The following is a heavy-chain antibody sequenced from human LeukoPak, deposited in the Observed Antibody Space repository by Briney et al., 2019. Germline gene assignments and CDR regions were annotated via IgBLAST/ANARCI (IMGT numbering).Heavy chain of an antibody. J-gene: IGHJ4*02. V-gene: IGHV3-23*01. D-gene: IGHD6-19*01. CDR1: GFSVSSFG. Sequence: GGSLRLSCAVSGFSVSSFGMSWVRQAPGKGLEWISAISLNGETTWYADSVKGRFIIFRDNSKNTLYLQLTSLRAEDTAVYYCAQRFSSGWYPYWGQGSLVSVSS. CDR2: ISLNGETT. CDR3: AQRFSSGWYPY.